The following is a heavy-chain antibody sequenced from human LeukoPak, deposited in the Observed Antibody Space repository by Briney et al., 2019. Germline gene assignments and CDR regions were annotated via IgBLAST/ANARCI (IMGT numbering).Heavy chain of an antibody. CDR2: IYSDGRT. CDR1: GFTVSSSY. V-gene: IGHV3-53*01. Sequence: GGSLRLSYAASGFTVSSSYMGWVRQAPGKGLEWVSVIYSDGRTYYADSVKGRFTISRDNSKNTLYLQMSSLRAEDTAVYFCARDLLGGEGDDCDIWGQGTMVTVSS. D-gene: IGHD3-10*01. CDR3: ARDLLGGEGDDCDI. J-gene: IGHJ3*02.